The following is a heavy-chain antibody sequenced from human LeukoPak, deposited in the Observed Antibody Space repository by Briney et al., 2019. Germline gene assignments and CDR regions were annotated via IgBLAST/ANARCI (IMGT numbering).Heavy chain of an antibody. Sequence: SETLSLTCAVYGGSFSGYYWSWIRQPPGKGLEWIGEINHSGSTNYNPSLKSRVTISVDTSKNQFSLKLSSVTAADTAVYYCARNYDYVWGNYDYYYYYMDVWGKGTTVTISS. CDR1: GGSFSGYY. CDR2: INHSGST. D-gene: IGHD3-16*01. V-gene: IGHV4-34*01. J-gene: IGHJ6*03. CDR3: ARNYDYVWGNYDYYYYYMDV.